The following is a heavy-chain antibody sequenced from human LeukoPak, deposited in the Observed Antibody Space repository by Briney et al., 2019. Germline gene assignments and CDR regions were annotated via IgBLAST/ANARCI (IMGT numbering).Heavy chain of an antibody. CDR3: AKGASPFDY. CDR1: GVTFSSYA. J-gene: IGHJ4*02. Sequence: GGALRLSCAASGVTFSSYAMSWVRQAPGEGGEWVSAISGSGGSTYYADSVKGRLTIYRDISKNTLYLQMNSLRAEDTAIYYCAKGASPFDYWGQGTLVTVSS. CDR2: ISGSGGST. V-gene: IGHV3-23*01.